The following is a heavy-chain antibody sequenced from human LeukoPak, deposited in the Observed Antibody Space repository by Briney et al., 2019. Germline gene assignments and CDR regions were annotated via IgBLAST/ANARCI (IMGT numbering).Heavy chain of an antibody. CDR3: ARQITFGGVEFDP. J-gene: IGHJ5*02. V-gene: IGHV5-51*01. Sequence: GESLKISCKGSGYTFTTYWIGWVRQMPGKGLEWMGIIYPGDCDARYGPSFQGQVTISVDNSISTAYLQWSSLKASDTAMYYCARQITFGGVEFDPWGQGTLVTVSS. CDR2: IYPGDCDA. CDR1: GYTFTTYW. D-gene: IGHD3-16*01.